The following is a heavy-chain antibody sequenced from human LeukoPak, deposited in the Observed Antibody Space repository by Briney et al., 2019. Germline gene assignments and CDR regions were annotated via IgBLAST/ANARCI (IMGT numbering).Heavy chain of an antibody. CDR2: IDYRGTT. CDR1: GDSIDSYY. CDR3: ARLPRYGGYDHFDY. J-gene: IGHJ4*02. Sequence: PSETLSLTCTVSGDSIDSYYWSWIRQPPGKGLEWIGYIDYRGTTSYNPFLKSRVTISVDTSKNQFSLKLNSVTAADTAVYYCARLPRYGGYDHFDYWGQGILVIVSS. D-gene: IGHD5-12*01. V-gene: IGHV4-59*12.